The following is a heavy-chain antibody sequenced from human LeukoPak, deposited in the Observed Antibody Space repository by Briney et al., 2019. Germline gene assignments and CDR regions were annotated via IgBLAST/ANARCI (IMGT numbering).Heavy chain of an antibody. CDR1: GGSISSSSYY. Sequence: SETLSLTCTVSGGSISSSSYYWGWIRQPPGKGLEWIGSIYYSGSTYYNPSLKSRVTISVDTSKNQFSLKLSSVTAADTAVYYCARHLMSFDYWGQGTLVTVSS. V-gene: IGHV4-39*01. CDR3: ARHLMSFDY. CDR2: IYYSGST. J-gene: IGHJ4*02.